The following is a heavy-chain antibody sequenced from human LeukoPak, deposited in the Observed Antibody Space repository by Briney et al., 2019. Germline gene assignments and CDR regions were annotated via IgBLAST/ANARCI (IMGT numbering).Heavy chain of an antibody. D-gene: IGHD5-18*01. CDR3: ARDHRGYSYGLFDS. V-gene: IGHV4-59*01. J-gene: IGHJ4*02. CDR2: IYSSGST. CDR1: GGSISTYY. Sequence: SETLSLTCTVSGGSISTYYWSWIRQPPGKGLEWIGSIYSSGSTNYNPSLKSRVTISVDTSKNQFSLRLSSVTAAGTAVYYCARDHRGYSYGLFDSWGQGTLVTVSS.